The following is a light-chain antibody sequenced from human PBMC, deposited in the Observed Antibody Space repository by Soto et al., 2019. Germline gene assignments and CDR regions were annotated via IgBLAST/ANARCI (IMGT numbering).Light chain of an antibody. V-gene: IGLV2-18*01. J-gene: IGLJ1*01. CDR2: EAS. CDR3: CLYAVTFYV. CDR1: STDFVSYNR. Sequence: QSALTQPPSVSGSPGQSVTISCTGTSTDFVSYNRVSWYQQPPGTAPKLIIYEASNRPSGVPDRFSGSKSGNTASLTISGLQAEDEADYYFCLYAVTFYVFGTGTKLTVL.